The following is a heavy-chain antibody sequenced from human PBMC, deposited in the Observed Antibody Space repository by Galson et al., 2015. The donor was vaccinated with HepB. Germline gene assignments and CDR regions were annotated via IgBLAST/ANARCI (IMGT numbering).Heavy chain of an antibody. V-gene: IGHV3-30*04. D-gene: IGHD6-19*01. CDR2: ISYDGSNK. CDR3: ARGSSVRRVAVAGLAGGVGYYYYGMDV. Sequence: SLRLSCAASGFTSSSYAMHWVRQAPGKGLEWVAVISYDGSNKYYADSVKGRFTISRDNSKNTLYLQMNSLRAEDTAVYYCARGSSVRRVAVAGLAGGVGYYYYGMDVWGQGTTVTVSS. J-gene: IGHJ6*02. CDR1: GFTSSSYA.